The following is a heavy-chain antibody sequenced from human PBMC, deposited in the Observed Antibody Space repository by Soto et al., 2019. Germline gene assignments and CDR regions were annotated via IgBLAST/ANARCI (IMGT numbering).Heavy chain of an antibody. V-gene: IGHV3-33*05. D-gene: IGHD6-19*01. CDR1: GFTFSSYG. J-gene: IGHJ4*02. CDR3: ARGLLQWLVFDY. CDR2: ISYDGSNK. Sequence: GGSLRLSCAASGFTFSSYGMHWVRQAPGKGLEWVAVISYDGSNKYYADSVKGRFTISRDNSKNTLYLQMNSLRAEDTAVYYCARGLLQWLVFDYWGQGTLVTVSS.